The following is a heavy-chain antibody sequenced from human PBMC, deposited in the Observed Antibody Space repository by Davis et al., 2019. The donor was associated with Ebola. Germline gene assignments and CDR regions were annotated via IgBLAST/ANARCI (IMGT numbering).Heavy chain of an antibody. CDR1: GGSISSYY. D-gene: IGHD3-3*01. CDR2: IYYSGST. Sequence: GSLRLSCTVSGGSISSYYWSWIRQPPGKGLEWIGYIYYSGSTNYNPSLKSQVTISVDTSKNQFSLKLSSVTAADTAVYYCARELRFLEGYYNYYVMNVWAKGPRSPSP. V-gene: IGHV4-59*01. CDR3: ARELRFLEGYYNYYVMNV. J-gene: IGHJ6*02.